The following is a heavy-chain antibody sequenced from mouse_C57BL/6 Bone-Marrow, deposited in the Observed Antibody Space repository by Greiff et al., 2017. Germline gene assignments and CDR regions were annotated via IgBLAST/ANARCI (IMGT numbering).Heavy chain of an antibody. V-gene: IGHV5-6*02. Sequence: EVMLVESGGDLVKPGGSLKLSCAASGFTFSSYGMSWVRQTPDKRLEWVATISSGGGYTYYPDSVKGRFTISRDTAKNTLYLQMSSLKSEDTAMYYCARHGIRLNAIDDWGQGTSVTVSS. CDR2: ISSGGGYT. J-gene: IGHJ4*01. CDR1: GFTFSSYG. D-gene: IGHD3-2*02. CDR3: ARHGIRLNAIDD.